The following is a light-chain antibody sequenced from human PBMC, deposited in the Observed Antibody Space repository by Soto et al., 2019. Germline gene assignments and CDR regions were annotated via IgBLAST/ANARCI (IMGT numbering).Light chain of an antibody. CDR2: GAS. Sequence: EIVLTQSPATLSVSPVERATLSCSSSQSVSSTYLAWYQQKPGQAPRLLIYGASSRATGIPDRFSGSGSGTDFTLTISRLEPEDFAVYYCQQYGSSPPWTFGQGTKVDIK. CDR1: QSVSSTY. V-gene: IGKV3-20*01. J-gene: IGKJ1*01. CDR3: QQYGSSPPWT.